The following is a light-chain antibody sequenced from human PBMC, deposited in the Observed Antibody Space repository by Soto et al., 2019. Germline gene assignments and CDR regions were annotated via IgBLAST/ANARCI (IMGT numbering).Light chain of an antibody. CDR2: GAS. V-gene: IGKV3-20*01. CDR1: QAVSSIL. Sequence: EVVLTQSPGTLSLSPGERATLSCRASQAVSSILLAWYQQKPGQAPRLLSYGASSRATGIPDRFSGSGSGTDFTLTVSRLEPEDFAVYYCQQHGTSPIFGGGTKVEIK. CDR3: QQHGTSPI. J-gene: IGKJ4*01.